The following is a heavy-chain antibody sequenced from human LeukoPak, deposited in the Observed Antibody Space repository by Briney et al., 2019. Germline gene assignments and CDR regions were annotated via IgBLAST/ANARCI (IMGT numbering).Heavy chain of an antibody. J-gene: IGHJ6*03. CDR2: IYYSGST. V-gene: IGHV4-59*08. Sequence: SETLSLTCTVSGGSISSYYWSWIRQPPGKGLEWIGYIYYSGSTNYNPSLKSRVTISVDTSKNQFSLKLSSVTAADTAVYYCARGPLEWSGYYSSYYYYYMDVWGKGTTVTVSS. D-gene: IGHD3-3*01. CDR1: GGSISSYY. CDR3: ARGPLEWSGYYSSYYYYYMDV.